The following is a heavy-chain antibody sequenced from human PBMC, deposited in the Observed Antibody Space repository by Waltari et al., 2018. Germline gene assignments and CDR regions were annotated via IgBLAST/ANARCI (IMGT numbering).Heavy chain of an antibody. V-gene: IGHV1-2*02. CDR3: ARGPDTPPCLDY. Sequence: QVQLVQSGAEVKKPGASVKVSCKASGYTFTGYYMPWVRQAPGQGLEGMGWSNPNSGGTNYAQKVQGRVTMTRETSISTAYMELSRLGSDDTAVYYCARGPDTPPCLDYWGQGTLVTVSS. J-gene: IGHJ4*02. CDR2: SNPNSGGT. CDR1: GYTFTGYY.